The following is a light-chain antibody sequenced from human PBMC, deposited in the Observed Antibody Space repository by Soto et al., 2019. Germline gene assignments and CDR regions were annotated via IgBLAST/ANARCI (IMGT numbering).Light chain of an antibody. V-gene: IGKV3-20*01. J-gene: IGKJ1*01. CDR3: QQYGSSPWT. CDR1: QSVSSNY. CDR2: GAS. Sequence: IGVTQSAGTLSLSPGERATLSCRASQSVSSNYLAWYQQKPGQAPRLLIYGASSRATGIPDRFSGSGSGTDFTLTISRLEPEDFAVYYCQQYGSSPWTFGQGTKVAIK.